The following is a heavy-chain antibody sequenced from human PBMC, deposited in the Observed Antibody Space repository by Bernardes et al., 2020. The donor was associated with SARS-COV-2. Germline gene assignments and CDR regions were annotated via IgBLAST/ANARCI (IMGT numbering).Heavy chain of an antibody. V-gene: IGHV1-69*02. CDR2: IIPILGIA. CDR3: ARASYYDSSGYSTRGLGY. D-gene: IGHD3-22*01. Sequence: SVKVSCKASGGTFSSYTISWVRQAPGQGLEWMGRIIPILGIANYAQKFQGRVTITADKSTSTAYMELSSLRSEDTAVYYCARASYYDSSGYSTRGLGYWGQGTLVTVSS. CDR1: GGTFSSYT. J-gene: IGHJ4*02.